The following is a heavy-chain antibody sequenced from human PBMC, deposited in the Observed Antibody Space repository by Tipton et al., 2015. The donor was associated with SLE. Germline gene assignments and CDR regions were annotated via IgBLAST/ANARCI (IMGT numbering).Heavy chain of an antibody. Sequence: SLRLSCAASGFTFSSYGMHWVRQAPGKGLEWVAVIWYDGSNKYYADSVKGRFTISRDNSKNTLYLQMNSLRAEDTAVDYCARDKKQWLLYYYVDVWGKGTTVTVSS. J-gene: IGHJ6*03. CDR3: ARDKKQWLLYYYVDV. V-gene: IGHV3-33*01. D-gene: IGHD6-19*01. CDR2: IWYDGSNK. CDR1: GFTFSSYG.